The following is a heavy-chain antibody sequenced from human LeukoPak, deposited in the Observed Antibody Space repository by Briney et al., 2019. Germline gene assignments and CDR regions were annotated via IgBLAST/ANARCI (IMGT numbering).Heavy chain of an antibody. D-gene: IGHD2-2*01. Sequence: SETLSPTCTVSGGSISSYYWSWIRQPPGKGLEWIGYIYTSGSTNYNPSLKSRVTISVDTSKNQFSLKLSSVTAADTAVYYCARLARDIVVVPAAPGGAFDIWGQGTMVTVSS. CDR2: IYTSGST. CDR3: ARLARDIVVVPAAPGGAFDI. CDR1: GGSISSYY. J-gene: IGHJ3*02. V-gene: IGHV4-4*09.